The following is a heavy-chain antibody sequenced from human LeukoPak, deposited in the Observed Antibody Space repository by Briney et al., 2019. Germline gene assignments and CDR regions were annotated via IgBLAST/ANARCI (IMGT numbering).Heavy chain of an antibody. Sequence: SETLSLTCAVYGGSFSGYYWSWIRQPPGKWLEWIGEINHSGSTNYNPSLKSRVTISVDTSKNQFSLKLSSVTAADTAVYYCARRHCSSTSCYDFDYWGQGTLVTVSS. CDR2: INHSGST. V-gene: IGHV4-34*01. CDR1: GGSFSGYY. CDR3: ARRHCSSTSCYDFDY. D-gene: IGHD2-2*01. J-gene: IGHJ4*02.